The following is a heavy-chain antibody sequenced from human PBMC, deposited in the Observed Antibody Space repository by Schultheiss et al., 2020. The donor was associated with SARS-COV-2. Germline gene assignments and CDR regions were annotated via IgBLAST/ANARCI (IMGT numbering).Heavy chain of an antibody. CDR2: ISGSGGST. D-gene: IGHD6-13*01. Sequence: GGSLRLSCAASGFTFSSYAMSWVRQAPGKGLEWVSAISGSGGSTYYADSVKGRFTISRDNAKNSLYLQMNSLRAEDTALYYCAKDASHSIAAAGTDFDYWGQGTLVTVSS. CDR3: AKDASHSIAAAGTDFDY. V-gene: IGHV3-23*01. CDR1: GFTFSSYA. J-gene: IGHJ4*02.